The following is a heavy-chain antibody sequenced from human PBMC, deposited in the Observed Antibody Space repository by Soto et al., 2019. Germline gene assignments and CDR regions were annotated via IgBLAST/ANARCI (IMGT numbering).Heavy chain of an antibody. CDR2: IIPIFGTA. J-gene: IGHJ3*02. Sequence: SVKVSCKASGGTFSSYAISWVRQGPGQGLEWMGGIIPIFGTANYAQKFQGRVTITADKSTSTAYMELSSLRSEAPAVYYCARERKYYYDSSGSQGAFDIWGQGTMVTVSS. CDR3: ARERKYYYDSSGSQGAFDI. V-gene: IGHV1-69*06. CDR1: GGTFSSYA. D-gene: IGHD3-22*01.